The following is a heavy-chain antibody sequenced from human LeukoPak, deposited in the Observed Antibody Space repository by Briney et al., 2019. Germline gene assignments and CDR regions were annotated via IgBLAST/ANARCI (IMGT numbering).Heavy chain of an antibody. Sequence: PGTSLRLSCAASGFPFSSWPVDWVRQAAGRGLEWITTISHDGSQTYYADSVKGRFIISRDNSKNTLSLQMNSLRVEDTGMYYCTTIHYWGQGTLITVSS. CDR2: ISHDGSQT. J-gene: IGHJ4*02. V-gene: IGHV3-33*05. CDR1: GFPFSSWP. CDR3: TTIHY.